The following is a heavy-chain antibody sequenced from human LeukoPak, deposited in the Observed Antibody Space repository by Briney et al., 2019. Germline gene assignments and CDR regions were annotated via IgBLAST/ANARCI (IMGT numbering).Heavy chain of an antibody. CDR1: GFTFSSYA. CDR3: ARIVILTGYFIDY. V-gene: IGHV3-30-3*01. CDR2: ISYDGSNK. D-gene: IGHD3-9*01. J-gene: IGHJ4*02. Sequence: GGSLRLSCAASGFTFSSYAMHWVRQAPGKGLEWVAVISYDGSNKYYADSVKGRFTISRENAKNSLYLQMNSLRAEDTAVYYCARIVILTGYFIDYWGQGTLVTVSS.